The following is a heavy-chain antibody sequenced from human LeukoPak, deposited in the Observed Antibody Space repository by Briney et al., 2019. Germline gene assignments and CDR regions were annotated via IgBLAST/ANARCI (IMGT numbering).Heavy chain of an antibody. CDR1: GFTFSSHG. V-gene: IGHV3-23*01. Sequence: GETLRLSCAASGFTFSSHGMNWVRQAPGKGLEWVSGITGSGGDRYYADSVKGRFTISRDNSKNTLYLQMGSLRAEDMAVYYCARGPKTSSGYYAETDYWGQGTLVTVSS. D-gene: IGHD3-22*01. CDR3: ARGPKTSSGYYAETDY. J-gene: IGHJ4*02. CDR2: ITGSGGDR.